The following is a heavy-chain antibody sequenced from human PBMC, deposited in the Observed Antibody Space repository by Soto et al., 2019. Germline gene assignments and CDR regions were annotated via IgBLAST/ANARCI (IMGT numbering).Heavy chain of an antibody. V-gene: IGHV5-10-1*01. CDR3: ASNVDIVATTTAYYYYGMDV. D-gene: IGHD5-12*01. Sequence: GESLKISCKGSGYSFTSYWISWVRQMPGKGLEWMGRIDPSDSYTNYSPSFQGHVTISADKSISTAYLQWSSLKASDTAMYYCASNVDIVATTTAYYYYGMDVWGQGTTVTVSS. CDR2: IDPSDSYT. CDR1: GYSFTSYW. J-gene: IGHJ6*02.